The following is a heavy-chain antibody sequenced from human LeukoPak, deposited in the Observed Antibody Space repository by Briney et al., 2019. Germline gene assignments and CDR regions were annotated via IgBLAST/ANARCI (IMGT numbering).Heavy chain of an antibody. Sequence: PGGSLRLSCAASGFTFDDYTMHWVRQAPGKGLEWVSLINWNGNSTYYEDSVKGRFTISRDNSKNSLYLQMNSLRTEDTALYYCAKSTSTVTPLVSWGQGTLVTVSS. CDR2: INWNGNST. J-gene: IGHJ5*02. V-gene: IGHV3-43*01. CDR3: AKSTSTVTPLVS. CDR1: GFTFDDYT. D-gene: IGHD4-17*01.